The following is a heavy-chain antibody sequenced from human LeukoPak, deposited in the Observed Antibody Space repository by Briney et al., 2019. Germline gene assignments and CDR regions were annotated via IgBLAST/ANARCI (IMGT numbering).Heavy chain of an antibody. V-gene: IGHV4-59*08. CDR3: ARSRGFGELSSFDY. D-gene: IGHD3-10*01. Sequence: SKTLSLTCTVSGGSISSYYWSWIRQPPGKGLEWIGYIYYSGSTNYNPSLKSRVTISVDTSKNQFSLKLSSVTAADTAVYYCARSRGFGELSSFDYWGQGTLVTVSS. J-gene: IGHJ4*02. CDR2: IYYSGST. CDR1: GGSISSYY.